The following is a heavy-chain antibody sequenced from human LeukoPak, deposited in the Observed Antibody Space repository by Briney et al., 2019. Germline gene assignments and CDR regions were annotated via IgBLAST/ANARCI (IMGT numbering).Heavy chain of an antibody. D-gene: IGHD5-18*01. V-gene: IGHV4-39*01. CDR2: IYYSGST. J-gene: IGHJ4*02. Sequence: SETLSLTCTVSGGSISSSSYYWGWIRQPPGKGLEWIGSIYYSGSTYYNPSLKSRVTISVDTSKNQFSLKLSSVTAADTAVYYCARETWLQLWLQDYWGQGTLVTVSS. CDR3: ARETWLQLWLQDY. CDR1: GGSISSSSYY.